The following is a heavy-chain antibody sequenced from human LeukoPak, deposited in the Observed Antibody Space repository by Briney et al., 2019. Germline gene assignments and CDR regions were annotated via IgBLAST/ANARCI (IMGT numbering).Heavy chain of an antibody. CDR1: GYTFTGYY. D-gene: IGHD3-3*01. CDR2: INPNSGGT. V-gene: IGHV1-2*06. Sequence: ASVKVSCKASGYTFTGYYMHWVRQAPGQGLEWMGRINPNSGGTNYAQKFQGRVTKTRDTSISTAYMELSRLRSDDTAVYYCARVFNDFWSGYYTADYWGQGTLVTVSS. CDR3: ARVFNDFWSGYYTADY. J-gene: IGHJ4*02.